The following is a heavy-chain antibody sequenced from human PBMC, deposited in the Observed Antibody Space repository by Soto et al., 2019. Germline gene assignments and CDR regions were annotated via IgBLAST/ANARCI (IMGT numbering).Heavy chain of an antibody. CDR3: ASVPPMGPTTTNGGVPVNYYYGMDV. Sequence: SETLSLTCAVSGGSISSSNWWSWVRQPPGKGLEWIGEIYHSGSTNYNPSLKSRVTISVDKSKNQFSLKLSSVTAADTAVYYCASVPPMGPTTTNGGVPVNYYYGMDVWGQGTTVTVSS. J-gene: IGHJ6*02. CDR2: IYHSGST. CDR1: GGSISSSNW. D-gene: IGHD1-26*01. V-gene: IGHV4-4*02.